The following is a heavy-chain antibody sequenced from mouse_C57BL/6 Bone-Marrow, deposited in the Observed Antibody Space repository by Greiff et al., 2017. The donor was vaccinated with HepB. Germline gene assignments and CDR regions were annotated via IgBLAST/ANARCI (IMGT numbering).Heavy chain of an antibody. CDR1: GYTFTSYW. CDR2: IHPNSGST. J-gene: IGHJ2*01. D-gene: IGHD1-1*01. Sequence: QVQLQQPGAELVKPGASVKLSCKASGYTFTSYWMHWVKQRPGQGLEWIGMIHPNSGSTNYNEKFKSKATLTVDKSSSTAYMQLSSLTSEDSAVYYCAKEASYYYYDSSYLDYGGKGTTLTVSS. V-gene: IGHV1-64*01. CDR3: AKEASYYYYDSSYLDY.